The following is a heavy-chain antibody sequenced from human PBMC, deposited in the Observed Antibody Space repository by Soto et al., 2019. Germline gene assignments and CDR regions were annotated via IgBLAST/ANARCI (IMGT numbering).Heavy chain of an antibody. D-gene: IGHD3-3*01. V-gene: IGHV3-66*01. CDR3: AREQFLEWLSVYYFDY. Sequence: EVQLVESGGGLVQPGGSLRLSCAASGFTVSSNYMSWVRQAPGKGLEWVSVIYSGGSTYYADSVKGRFTISRDNSKNKLYLKKNSLRAEDTAVYYCAREQFLEWLSVYYFDYWGQGTLVTVSS. CDR2: IYSGGST. CDR1: GFTVSSNY. J-gene: IGHJ4*02.